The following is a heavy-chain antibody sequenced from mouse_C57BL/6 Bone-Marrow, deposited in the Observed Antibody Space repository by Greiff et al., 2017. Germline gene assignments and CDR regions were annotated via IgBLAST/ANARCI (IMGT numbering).Heavy chain of an antibody. CDR2: IYPRSGNT. CDR1: GYTFTSYG. V-gene: IGHV1-81*01. Sequence: QVHVKQSGAELARPGASVKLSCKASGYTFTSYGISWVKQRTGQGLEWIGEIYPRSGNTYYNEKFKGKATLTADKSSSTAYMELRSLTSEDSAVYFCARGGDYYAMDYWGQGTSVTVSS. CDR3: ARGGDYYAMDY. J-gene: IGHJ4*01.